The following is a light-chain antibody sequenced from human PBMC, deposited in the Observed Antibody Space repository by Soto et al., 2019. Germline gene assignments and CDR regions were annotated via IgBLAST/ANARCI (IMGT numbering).Light chain of an antibody. Sequence: EIVLTQSPGTLPLSPGERATLSCRASRSVSSRYLAWYQHKPGQAPRLLIYGASSRATGIPDRFSGSGSGTDFTLTISRREPEDCAVYVCQQYGSSPGCTFGQGTKLEIK. CDR3: QQYGSSPGCT. CDR2: GAS. CDR1: RSVSSRY. J-gene: IGKJ2*02. V-gene: IGKV3-20*01.